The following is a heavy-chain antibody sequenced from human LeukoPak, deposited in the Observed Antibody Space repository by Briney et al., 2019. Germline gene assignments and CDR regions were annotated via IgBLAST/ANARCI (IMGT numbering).Heavy chain of an antibody. CDR3: ARVVMVRGVIPYHFDY. D-gene: IGHD3-10*01. J-gene: IGHJ4*02. CDR1: GGSFSGYY. Sequence: PSETLSLTCAVYGGSFSGYYWSWIRQPPGKGLEWIGEINHSGSTNYNPSLKSRVTISVDTSKNQFSLKLSSVTAADTAVYYCARVVMVRGVIPYHFDYWGQGTLVTVSS. V-gene: IGHV4-34*01. CDR2: INHSGST.